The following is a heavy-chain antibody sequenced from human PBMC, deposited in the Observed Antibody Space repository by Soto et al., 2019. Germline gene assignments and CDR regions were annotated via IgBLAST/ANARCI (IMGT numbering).Heavy chain of an antibody. CDR3: ARGGDIVVVPADFYGMDV. D-gene: IGHD2-2*01. J-gene: IGHJ6*02. CDR1: GYTFTGYY. Sequence: ASVKVSCKASGYTFTGYYMHWVRQAPGQGLEWMGWINPNSGGTNYAQKFQGRVTMTRDTSISTAYMELSRLRSDGTAVYYCARGGDIVVVPADFYGMDVWGQGTTVTVSS. V-gene: IGHV1-2*02. CDR2: INPNSGGT.